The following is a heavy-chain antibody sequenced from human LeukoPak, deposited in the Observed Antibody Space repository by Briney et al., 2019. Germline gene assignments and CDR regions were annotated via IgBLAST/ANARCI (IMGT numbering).Heavy chain of an antibody. Sequence: EASVKVSCKASGYTFIDYYSHWVRQAPGQGLEWMGWINPNSGGTNYAQKLQGRVTMTTDTSTSTAYMELRSLRSDDTAVYYCARLQADDYSSGWANAPFDYWGQGTLVTVSS. V-gene: IGHV1-2*02. CDR2: INPNSGGT. CDR1: GYTFIDYY. J-gene: IGHJ4*02. D-gene: IGHD6-19*01. CDR3: ARLQADDYSSGWANAPFDY.